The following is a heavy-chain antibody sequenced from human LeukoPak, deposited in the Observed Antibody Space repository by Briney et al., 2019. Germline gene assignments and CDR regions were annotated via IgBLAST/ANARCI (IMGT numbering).Heavy chain of an antibody. V-gene: IGHV3-23*01. D-gene: IGHD3-9*01. J-gene: IGHJ5*02. CDR3: ARGAAVLTGYLNWFDP. CDR1: GFTFSTYW. Sequence: GGSLRLSCAASGFTFSTYWMSWVRQAPGKGLEWVSCISGSGGSTYYADSVKGRFTVSRDNSKNTLYLQMNSLRVEDTAVYYCARGAAVLTGYLNWFDPWGQGTLVTVSS. CDR2: ISGSGGST.